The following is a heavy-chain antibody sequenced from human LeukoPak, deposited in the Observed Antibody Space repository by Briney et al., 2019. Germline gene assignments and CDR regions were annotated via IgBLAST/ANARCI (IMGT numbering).Heavy chain of an antibody. D-gene: IGHD5-24*01. CDR3: VRADGRDGYKGLVDY. Sequence: SETLSLTCAVYGGSFSAYHWSWIRQPPGKGLEWIGEINHNGSTNYNPSLKSRVTMSVDTSRNQFSLKLNSVTAADAAVYYCVRADGRDGYKGLVDYWGQGTLVTVSS. CDR2: INHNGST. J-gene: IGHJ4*02. CDR1: GGSFSAYH. V-gene: IGHV4-34*01.